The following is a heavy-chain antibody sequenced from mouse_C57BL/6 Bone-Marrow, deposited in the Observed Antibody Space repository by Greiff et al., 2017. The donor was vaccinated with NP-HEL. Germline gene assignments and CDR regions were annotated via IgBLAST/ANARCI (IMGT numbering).Heavy chain of an antibody. D-gene: IGHD2-4*01. J-gene: IGHJ4*01. CDR3: ARNPYDYGFPYAMDY. CDR2: IWSGGST. V-gene: IGHV2-2*01. CDR1: GFSLTSYG. Sequence: QVQLQQSGPGLVQPSQSLSITCTVSGFSLTSYGVHWVRQSPGKGLEWLGVIWSGGSTDYNAAFISRLSISKDNSKSQVFFKMNSLQADDPAIYYCARNPYDYGFPYAMDYWGQGTLVTVSS.